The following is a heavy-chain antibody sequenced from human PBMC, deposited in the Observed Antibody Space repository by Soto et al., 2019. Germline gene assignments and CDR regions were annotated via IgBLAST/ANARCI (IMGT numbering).Heavy chain of an antibody. Sequence: ESGGGLVQPGGSLRLSCAASGFTFSSYAMSWVRQAPGKGLEWVSVISGSGGSTHYADSVKGRFTISRDNSKNTLSLQMDSLRAEDTAVYYCAKNPRSNYGDYSHYYMDVWGKGTTVTVSS. CDR3: AKNPRSNYGDYSHYYMDV. J-gene: IGHJ6*03. CDR2: ISGSGGST. D-gene: IGHD4-17*01. CDR1: GFTFSSYA. V-gene: IGHV3-23*01.